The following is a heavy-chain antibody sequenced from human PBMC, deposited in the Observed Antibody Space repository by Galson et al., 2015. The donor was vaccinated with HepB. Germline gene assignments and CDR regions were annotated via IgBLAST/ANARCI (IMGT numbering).Heavy chain of an antibody. D-gene: IGHD3-10*01. CDR1: GYTFTTYA. CDR3: ARRRGSSIKFDY. V-gene: IGHV7-4-1*02. J-gene: IGHJ4*02. CDR2: INTNTGDP. Sequence: SVKVSCKASGYTFTTYAMNWVRQAPGQGLEWMGWINTNTGDPTYAQGFTGQVIISADKSINTAYLQWSSLKASDTAIYYCARRRGSSIKFDYWGQGTLVSVSS.